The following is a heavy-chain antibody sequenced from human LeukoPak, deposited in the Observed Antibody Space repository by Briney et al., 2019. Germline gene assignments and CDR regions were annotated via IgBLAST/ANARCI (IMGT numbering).Heavy chain of an antibody. D-gene: IGHD6-19*01. CDR1: VGSISNYY. CDR3: ARYNGRSSGGYENY. J-gene: IGHJ4*02. V-gene: IGHV4-59*01. Sequence: SETLSLTCTVSVGSISNYYWSWVRQPPGKGLEWIGYIYYSGSGSTSYNPSLKSRVTISVDTSQNQLSLNLRSVTAADTAIYYCARYNGRSSGGYENYWGQGTLVTVSS. CDR2: IYYSGSGST.